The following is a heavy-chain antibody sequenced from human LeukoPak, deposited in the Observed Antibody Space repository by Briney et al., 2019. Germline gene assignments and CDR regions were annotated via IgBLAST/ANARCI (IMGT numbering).Heavy chain of an antibody. CDR2: ISYDGSNK. CDR3: AVSSSPGYYDFWSGLYYFDY. Sequence: GGSLRLSCAASGFTFSSYAMHWVRQAPGKGLEWVAVISYDGSNKYYADSVKGRFTISRDNAKNSLYLQMNSLRAEDTAVYYCAVSSSPGYYDFWSGLYYFDYWGQGTLVTVSS. D-gene: IGHD3-3*01. J-gene: IGHJ4*02. V-gene: IGHV3-30-3*01. CDR1: GFTFSSYA.